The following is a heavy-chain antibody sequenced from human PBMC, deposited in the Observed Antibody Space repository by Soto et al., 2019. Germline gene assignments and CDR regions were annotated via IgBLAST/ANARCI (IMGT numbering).Heavy chain of an antibody. J-gene: IGHJ3*01. Sequence: EVQLTESGGGLVKPGGSLRLSCEGSGFNFRNFNMIWVRQAPGKGLEWVSSVSDSSSYIYYADSVKGRFTVSRDNANNLVFLQMNGLRPEDTAMYYCARDLRGHYGPWGQGTMVTVSS. CDR1: GFNFRNFN. V-gene: IGHV3-21*06. CDR3: ARDLRGHYGP. CDR2: VSDSSSYI. D-gene: IGHD4-17*01.